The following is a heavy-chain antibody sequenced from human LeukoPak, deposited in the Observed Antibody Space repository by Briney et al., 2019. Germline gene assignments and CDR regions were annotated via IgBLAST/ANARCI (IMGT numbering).Heavy chain of an antibody. CDR2: ITDSGGST. V-gene: IGHV3-23*01. D-gene: IGHD3-22*01. CDR3: AKGSSGSRPYYFDY. J-gene: IGHJ4*02. Sequence: GGSLRLSCAASGFSFSSYAVSWVRRAPGEGLEWVSPITDSGGSTYYSDSVKGRFTISRDNSKNTLYLQMNTLRAEDTAIYYCAKGSSGSRPYYFDYWGQGTLVTVSS. CDR1: GFSFSSYA.